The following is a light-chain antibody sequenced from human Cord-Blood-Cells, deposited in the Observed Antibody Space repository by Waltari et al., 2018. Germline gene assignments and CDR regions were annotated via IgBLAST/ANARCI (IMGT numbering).Light chain of an antibody. J-gene: IGKJ4*01. Sequence: EIVLTQSPATLPLSPGERATLSCRASQSVSSYLAWYKQKPGQAPRLLIYDASNRATGIPARFSGSGSGTDFTLTISSLEPEDFAVYYCQQRSNWPLTFGGGTKVEIK. CDR2: DAS. CDR1: QSVSSY. V-gene: IGKV3-11*01. CDR3: QQRSNWPLT.